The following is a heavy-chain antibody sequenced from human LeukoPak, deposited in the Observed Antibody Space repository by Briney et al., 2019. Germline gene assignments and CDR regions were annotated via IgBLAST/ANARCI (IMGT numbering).Heavy chain of an antibody. CDR1: GYTLTELS. J-gene: IGHJ4*02. CDR3: ARWAGIAVAASYYFDY. V-gene: IGHV1-24*01. CDR2: FDPEDGET. D-gene: IGHD6-19*01. Sequence: GASVKVSCKVSGYTLTELSMHWVRQAPGKGLEWMGGFDPEDGETIYAQKFQGRVTMTEDTSTDTAYMELSSLRSEDTAVYYCARWAGIAVAASYYFDYWGQGTLVTVSS.